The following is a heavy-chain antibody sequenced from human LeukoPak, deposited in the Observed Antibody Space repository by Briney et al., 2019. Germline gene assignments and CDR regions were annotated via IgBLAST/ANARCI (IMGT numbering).Heavy chain of an antibody. CDR1: GGSISSSSYY. CDR3: ARASVTMVRGVTSHWFDP. J-gene: IGHJ5*02. V-gene: IGHV4-39*01. Sequence: SETLSLTCTVSGGSISSSSYYWGWIRQPPGKGLEWIGSIYYSGSTYYNPSLKSRVTISVDTSKNQFSLKLSSVTAADTAVYYCARASVTMVRGVTSHWFDPWGQGTLVTVSS. CDR2: IYYSGST. D-gene: IGHD3-10*01.